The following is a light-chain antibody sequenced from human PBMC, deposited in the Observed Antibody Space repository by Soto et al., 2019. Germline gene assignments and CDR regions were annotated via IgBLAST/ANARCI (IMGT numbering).Light chain of an antibody. J-gene: IGKJ2*01. Sequence: IVLTQSPGTLSLSPGERATLSCRASQSISSGYLAWYQQKPGQAPRLLMYGASYRATDVPDRFSGSGSGTDFTLTISRLDPEDFAVYYCHCQKYDDSPVYTFGQGTKLEIK. CDR1: QSISSGY. CDR2: GAS. V-gene: IGKV3-20*01. CDR3: HCQKYDDSPVYT.